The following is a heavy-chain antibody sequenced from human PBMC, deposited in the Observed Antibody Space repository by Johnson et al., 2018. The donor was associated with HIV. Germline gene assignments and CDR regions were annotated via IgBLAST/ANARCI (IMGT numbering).Heavy chain of an antibody. CDR1: GFTFSFYA. J-gene: IGHJ3*02. Sequence: QVQLVESGGGVAQPGRSLRLSCTASGFTFSFYAMHWVRQAPGKGLEWVALILYDGSNKYYADSVKGRFTISRDNSKNTLYLQMNSLRAEDTAVYYCARAVQGAFDIWGQGTMVTVSS. V-gene: IGHV3-30-3*01. CDR3: ARAVQGAFDI. CDR2: ILYDGSNK.